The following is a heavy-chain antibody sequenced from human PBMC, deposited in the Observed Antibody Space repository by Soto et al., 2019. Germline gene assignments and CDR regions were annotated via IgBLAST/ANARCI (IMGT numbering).Heavy chain of an antibody. V-gene: IGHV4-30-2*01. Sequence: PSETLSLTCAVSGGSISSGGYSWSWIRQPPGKGLEWIGYIYHSGSTYYNPSLKSRVTISVDRSKNQFSLKLSSVTAADTAVYYCARRTYYYGSGSYYNLPNWFEPWGKGTLVNV. J-gene: IGHJ5*02. CDR2: IYHSGST. CDR1: GGSISSGGYS. CDR3: ARRTYYYGSGSYYNLPNWFEP. D-gene: IGHD3-10*01.